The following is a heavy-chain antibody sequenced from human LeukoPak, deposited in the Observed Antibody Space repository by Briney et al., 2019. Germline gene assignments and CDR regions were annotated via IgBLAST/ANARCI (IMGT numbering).Heavy chain of an antibody. D-gene: IGHD4-23*01. V-gene: IGHV1-46*01. CDR1: GYTFTSYY. J-gene: IGHJ5*02. CDR3: ARDNSVEDTAWWFDP. Sequence: ASVKVSCKASGYTFTSYYMHWMRQAPGQGLEWMGIINPSGGSTNYAQKFQGRVTMTRDMSTSTDYMELSSLRSEDTAVYYCARDNSVEDTAWWFDPWGQGTLVTASS. CDR2: INPSGGST.